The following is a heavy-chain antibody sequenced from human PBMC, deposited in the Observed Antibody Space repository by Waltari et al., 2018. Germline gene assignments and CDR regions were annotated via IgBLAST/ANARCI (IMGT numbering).Heavy chain of an antibody. CDR1: GFHVERNH. J-gene: IGHJ4*03. V-gene: IGHV3-53*02. D-gene: IGHD3-16*01. CDR2: FYRDGNT. CDR3: AGGHFDY. Sequence: EVQLVATGRGFIQPGEYLSLPGAVSGFHVERNHIYGARQAPGKGLEWVSVFYRDGNTYYPDSVKGRFTISRDDSKNTLYLQMNSLRAEDTAVYYCAGGHFDYWGQGTKVT.